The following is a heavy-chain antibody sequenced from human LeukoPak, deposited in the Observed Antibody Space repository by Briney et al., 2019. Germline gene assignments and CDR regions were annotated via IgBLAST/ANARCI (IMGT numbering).Heavy chain of an antibody. CDR2: TYTSGST. D-gene: IGHD4-17*01. CDR1: GGSISSYY. J-gene: IGHJ6*03. CDR3: ARAGTTVKYYYYYYMDV. Sequence: SETLSLTCTVPGGSISSYYWSWIRQPAGKGLEWIGRTYTSGSTNYNPSLKSRVTMSVDTSKNQFSLKLSSVTAADTAVYYCARAGTTVKYYYYYYMDVWGKGTTVTVSS. V-gene: IGHV4-4*07.